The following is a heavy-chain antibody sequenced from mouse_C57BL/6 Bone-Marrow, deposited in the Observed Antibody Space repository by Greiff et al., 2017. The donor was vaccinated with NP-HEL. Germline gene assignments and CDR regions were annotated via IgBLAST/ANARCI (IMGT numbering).Heavy chain of an antibody. J-gene: IGHJ4*01. CDR3: ASGSTVVANYAMDY. V-gene: IGHV1-31*01. Sequence: VQLKQSGPELVKPGASVKISCKASGYSFTGYYMHWVKQSHGNILDWIGYIYPYNGVSSYNQKFKGKATLTVDKSSSTAYMELRSRTSEDSAVYYCASGSTVVANYAMDYWGQGTSVTVSS. CDR2: IYPYNGVS. D-gene: IGHD1-1*01. CDR1: GYSFTGYY.